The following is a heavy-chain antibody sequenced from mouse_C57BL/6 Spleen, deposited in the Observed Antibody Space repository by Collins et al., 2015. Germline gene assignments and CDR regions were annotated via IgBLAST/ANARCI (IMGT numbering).Heavy chain of an antibody. CDR2: IYPGTGNS. CDR1: GYTFTDYY. CDR3: AREGLRMDY. J-gene: IGHJ4*01. Sequence: SGAELVRPGASVKLSCKASGYTFTDYYINWVKQRPGQGLEWIARIYPGTGNSYYSEKFKGKATLTAEKSSSTAYMQLSSLTSEDSAVYFCAREGLRMDYWGQGTSVTVSS. V-gene: IGHV1-76*01.